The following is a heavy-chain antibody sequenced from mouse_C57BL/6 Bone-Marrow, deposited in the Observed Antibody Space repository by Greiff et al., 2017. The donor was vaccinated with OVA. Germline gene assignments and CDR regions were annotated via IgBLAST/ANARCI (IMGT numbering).Heavy chain of an antibody. V-gene: IGHV5-6*01. D-gene: IGHD1-1*01. CDR3: ARPLLPSAMDY. CDR1: GFTFSSYG. CDR2: ISSGGSYP. Sequence: EVQLVESGGDLVKPGGSLKLSCAASGFTFSSYGMSWVRQTPDKRLEWVATISSGGSYPYYPDSVKGRFTISRDNAKNTLYLQMSSLKSEDTAMYYCARPLLPSAMDYWGQGTSVTVSS. J-gene: IGHJ4*01.